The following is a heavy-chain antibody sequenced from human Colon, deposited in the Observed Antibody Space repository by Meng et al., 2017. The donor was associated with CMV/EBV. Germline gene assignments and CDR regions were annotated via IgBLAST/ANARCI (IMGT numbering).Heavy chain of an antibody. CDR3: ARGYDDFWSGYPGPTGFDP. CDR1: FTVSSNY. J-gene: IGHJ5*02. D-gene: IGHD3-3*01. CDR2: IYSGGST. V-gene: IGHV3-53*01. Sequence: FTVSSNYMSWVRQAPGKGLEWVSVIYSGGSTYYADSVKGRFTISRDNSKNTLYLQMNSLRAEDTAVYYCARGYDDFWSGYPGPTGFDPWGQGTLVTVSS.